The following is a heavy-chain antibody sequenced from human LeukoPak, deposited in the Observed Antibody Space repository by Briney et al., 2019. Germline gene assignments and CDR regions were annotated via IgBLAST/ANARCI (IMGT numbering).Heavy chain of an antibody. CDR1: GGSFSGYY. CDR2: INHSGST. CDR3: ARDVGYYDSSGYYDAFDI. V-gene: IGHV4-34*01. D-gene: IGHD3-22*01. J-gene: IGHJ3*02. Sequence: NASETLSLTCAVYGGSFSGYYWSWIRQPPGKGLEWIGEINHSGSTNYVPSLKSRVTISVDTSKNQFSLKLSSVTAADTAVYYCARDVGYYDSSGYYDAFDIWGQGTMVTVSS.